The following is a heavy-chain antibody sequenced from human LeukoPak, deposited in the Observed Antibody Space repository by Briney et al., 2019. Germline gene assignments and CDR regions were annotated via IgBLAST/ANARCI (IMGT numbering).Heavy chain of an antibody. CDR3: ARADINYHYMDV. J-gene: IGHJ6*03. CDR1: GFTFSSYA. CDR2: ISYDGSNK. V-gene: IGHV3-30-3*01. Sequence: GGSLRLSCAASGFTFSSYAMHWVRQAPGKGLEWVAVISYDGSNKYYADSVKGRFTTSRDNSKNTLYLQMNSLRGEDTAVYYCARADINYHYMDVWGKGTTVTVSS. D-gene: IGHD3-9*01.